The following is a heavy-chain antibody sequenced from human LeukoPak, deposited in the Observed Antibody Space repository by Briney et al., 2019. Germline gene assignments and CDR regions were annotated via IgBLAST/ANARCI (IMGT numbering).Heavy chain of an antibody. CDR2: IYYSGST. V-gene: IGHV4-59*12. Sequence: PSETLSLTCTVSGGSISSYYWSWIRQPPGKGLEWIGYIYYSGSTNYNPSLKSRVTISVDTSKNQFSLKLSSVTAADTAVYYCARERKYTSGWHYYFDYWGQGTLVTVSS. CDR3: ARERKYTSGWHYYFDY. D-gene: IGHD6-19*01. CDR1: GGSISSYY. J-gene: IGHJ4*02.